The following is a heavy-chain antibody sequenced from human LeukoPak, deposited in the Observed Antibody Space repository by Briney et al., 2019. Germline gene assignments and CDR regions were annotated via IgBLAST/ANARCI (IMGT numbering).Heavy chain of an antibody. CDR3: AREVSGDYSFDY. Sequence: SETLSLTCTVSGDSISSQYWSWIRQPPGKGLEWIGYIHYSGSTNYNPSLKSRVTISVDTSQNQHSLKLSSVTAADTAVYYCAREVSGDYSFDYWGQGTLVTVSS. D-gene: IGHD4-17*01. V-gene: IGHV4-59*11. CDR1: GDSISSQY. CDR2: IHYSGST. J-gene: IGHJ4*02.